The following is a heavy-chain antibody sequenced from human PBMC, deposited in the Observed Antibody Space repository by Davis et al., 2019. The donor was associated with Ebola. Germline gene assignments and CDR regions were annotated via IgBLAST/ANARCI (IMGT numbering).Heavy chain of an antibody. V-gene: IGHV1-46*01. CDR1: GYTFTSYY. CDR3: ASDSSGWYYFDY. D-gene: IGHD6-19*01. Sequence: ASVKVSCKASGYTFTSYYMHWVRQAPGQGLEWMGIINPSGGSTSYAQKFQGRVTMTRDTSTSTVYMELSSLRSEDTAVYYCASDSSGWYYFDYWGQGTLVTVSS. CDR2: INPSGGST. J-gene: IGHJ4*02.